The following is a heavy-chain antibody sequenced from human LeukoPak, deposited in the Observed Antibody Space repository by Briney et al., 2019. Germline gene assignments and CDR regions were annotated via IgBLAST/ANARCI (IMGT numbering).Heavy chain of an antibody. CDR2: IYYSGST. J-gene: IGHJ4*02. CDR1: GGSISSSSYY. V-gene: IGHV4-39*01. CDR3: ARQGSGWYYFDY. Sequence: SETLSLTRTVSGGSISSSSYYWGWIRQPPGKGLEWIGSIYYSGSTYYNPSLKSRVTISVDTSKNQFSLKLSSVTAADTAVYYCARQGSGWYYFDYWGQGTLVTVSS. D-gene: IGHD6-19*01.